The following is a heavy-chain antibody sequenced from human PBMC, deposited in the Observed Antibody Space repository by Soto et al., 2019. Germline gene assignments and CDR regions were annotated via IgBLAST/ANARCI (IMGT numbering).Heavy chain of an antibody. CDR1: GFTLRNYA. D-gene: IGHD3-9*01. Sequence: PGGSLRLSCGASGFTLRNYAMHWVRQAPGKGLEWVAVIFFDGSNDYYVDSVKGRFTISRDNSRNTLFLQMNSLRPDDTAIYYCAKVAHIFYGMDVWGQGTPVTVS. CDR2: IFFDGSND. V-gene: IGHV3-30-3*01. J-gene: IGHJ6*02. CDR3: AKVAHIFYGMDV.